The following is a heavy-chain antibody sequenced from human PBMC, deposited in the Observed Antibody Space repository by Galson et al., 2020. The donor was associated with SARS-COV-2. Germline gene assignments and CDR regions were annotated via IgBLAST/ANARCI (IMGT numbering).Heavy chain of an antibody. D-gene: IGHD3-22*01. Sequence: GGSLRLSCAASGFTFSSYWMHWVRQAPGKGLVWVSRINSDGSSTSYADSVKGRFTISRDNAKNTLYLQMNSLRAEDTAVYYCAKDKIQSYYDSSGYYHYWGQGTLVTVSS. CDR1: GFTFSSYW. V-gene: IGHV3-74*01. CDR3: AKDKIQSYYDSSGYYHY. CDR2: INSDGSST. J-gene: IGHJ4*02.